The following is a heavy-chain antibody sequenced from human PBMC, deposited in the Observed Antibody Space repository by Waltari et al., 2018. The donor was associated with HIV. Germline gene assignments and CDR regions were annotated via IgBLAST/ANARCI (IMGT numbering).Heavy chain of an antibody. V-gene: IGHV7-4-1*02. J-gene: IGHJ5*02. Sequence: VQLVQSGSELKKPGASVKVSCKASGYTFTSHAMNWVRQAPGQGLEWMGWINNKPGNPTYAKGFTGRFSFSLDPPVSTAYLQISSLKAEDTAVYYCARGHWNVGGWVDPWGQGTLVTFSS. CDR2: INNKPGNP. D-gene: IGHD1-1*01. CDR3: ARGHWNVGGWVDP. CDR1: GYTFTSHA.